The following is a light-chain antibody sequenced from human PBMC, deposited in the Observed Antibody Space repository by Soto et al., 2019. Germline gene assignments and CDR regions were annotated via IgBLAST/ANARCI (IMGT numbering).Light chain of an antibody. J-gene: IGKJ4*01. CDR3: QQRSNWPPLT. CDR1: QSVSSY. V-gene: IGKV3-11*01. CDR2: DAS. Sequence: EIVLTQSPATLSLSPGERATLSCRASQSVSSYLAWYQQKPGQAPRLLIYDASNRATGIPARFSGSGSGTDLTRTISSLEPEDFAVYYWQQRSNWPPLTFGGGTKVEIK.